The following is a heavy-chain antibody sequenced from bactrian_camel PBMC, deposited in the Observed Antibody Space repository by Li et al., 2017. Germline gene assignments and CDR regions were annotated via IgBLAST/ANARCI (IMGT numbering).Heavy chain of an antibody. Sequence: QLVESGGGLVQAGGTLSLSCTGSGFTFSGYGMSWVRQPPGKGLEWVSTITRTGTTYYADSVKDRFTISRDNAQNTLYLQMNGLKTEDTAVYYCTTDGTSYGDYVNHWGQGTQVTVS. J-gene: IGHJ4*01. CDR2: ITRTGTT. V-gene: IGHV3S29*01. CDR3: TTDGTSYGDYVNH. CDR1: GFTFSGYG. D-gene: IGHD7*01.